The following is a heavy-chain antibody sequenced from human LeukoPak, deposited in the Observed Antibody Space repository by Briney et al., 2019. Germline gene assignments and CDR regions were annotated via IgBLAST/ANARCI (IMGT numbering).Heavy chain of an antibody. CDR2: IDYSGTT. V-gene: IGHV4-59*12. J-gene: IGHJ4*02. CDR3: ARWYYDGSGYYYDF. D-gene: IGHD3-22*01. CDR1: GGSISSYY. Sequence: SETLSLTCTVSGGSISSYYWSWIRQAPGKGLEWIGYIDYSGTTDYNPSLKRRVTISVDTSKNQLSLKVNSMTAADTAVYYCARWYYDGSGYYYDFWGQGTLVTVSS.